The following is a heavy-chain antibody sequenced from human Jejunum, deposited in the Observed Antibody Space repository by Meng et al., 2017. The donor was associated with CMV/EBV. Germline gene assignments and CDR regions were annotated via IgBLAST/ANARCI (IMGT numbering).Heavy chain of an antibody. D-gene: IGHD6-6*01. J-gene: IGHJ4*02. CDR2: ISYDGSNK. V-gene: IGHV3-30-3*01. Sequence: CAASGFTFSSYAMHWVRQAPGKGLEWVAVISYDGSNKYYADSVKGRFTISRDNSKNTLYLQMNSLRAEDTAVYYCARASSSSGDYWGQGTLVTVSS. CDR3: ARASSSSGDY. CDR1: GFTFSSYA.